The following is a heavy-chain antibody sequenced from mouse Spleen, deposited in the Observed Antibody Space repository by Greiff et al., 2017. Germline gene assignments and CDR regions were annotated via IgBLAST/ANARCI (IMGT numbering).Heavy chain of an antibody. CDR1: GYAFSSYW. Sequence: VKLMESGAELVRPGSSVKISCKASGYAFSSYWMNWVKQRPGQGLEWIGQIYPGDGDTNYNGKFKGKATLTADKSSSTAYMQLSSLTSEDSAVYFCARRRLGSHFDYWGQGTTLTVSS. CDR2: IYPGDGDT. V-gene: IGHV1-80*01. CDR3: ARRRLGSHFDY. J-gene: IGHJ2*01. D-gene: IGHD3-2*02.